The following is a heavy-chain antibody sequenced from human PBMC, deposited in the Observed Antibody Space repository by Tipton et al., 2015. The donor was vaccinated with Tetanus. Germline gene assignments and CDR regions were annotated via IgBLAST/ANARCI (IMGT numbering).Heavy chain of an antibody. Sequence: LRLSCTVSGVSISTYHWNWIRQSPGKGLEWIGYIDYFGSTKYNPSLKSRVAMSVDTSKNQLSLRLNSVTSADTAVYYCARTSGYMYSDCWGQGTLVTVSS. J-gene: IGHJ4*02. CDR3: ARTSGYMYSDC. V-gene: IGHV4-59*01. CDR2: IDYFGST. D-gene: IGHD3-3*01. CDR1: GVSISTYH.